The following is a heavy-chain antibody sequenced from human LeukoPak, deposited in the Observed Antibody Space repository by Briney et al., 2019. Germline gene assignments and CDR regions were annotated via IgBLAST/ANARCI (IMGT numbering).Heavy chain of an antibody. D-gene: IGHD2-2*01. CDR2: ISGSGGST. J-gene: IGHJ4*02. CDR1: GFTFTSYT. CDR3: AKGYCSSTSCRWSYFDY. V-gene: IGHV3-23*01. Sequence: QAGGSLRLSCAASGFTFTSYTMTWVRQAPGKGLEWVSAISGSGGSTYYADSVKGRFTISRDNSKNTLYLQMNSLRAEDTAVYYCAKGYCSSTSCRWSYFDYWGQGTLVTVSS.